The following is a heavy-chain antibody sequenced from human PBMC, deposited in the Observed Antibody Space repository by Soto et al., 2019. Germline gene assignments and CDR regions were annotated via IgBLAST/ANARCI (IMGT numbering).Heavy chain of an antibody. CDR2: ISAYNGNT. J-gene: IGHJ6*02. D-gene: IGHD2-15*01. V-gene: IGHV1-18*01. Sequence: QVQLVQSGAEVKKPGASVKVSCKASGYTFTSYGISWVRQAPGQGLEWMGWISAYNGNTNYAQKLQGRVTMTTDTSTSTAYMELRSLRSDDTAVYYCPRDGVYCSGGSCYTNGYYYYGMDVWGQGTTVTVSS. CDR1: GYTFTSYG. CDR3: PRDGVYCSGGSCYTNGYYYYGMDV.